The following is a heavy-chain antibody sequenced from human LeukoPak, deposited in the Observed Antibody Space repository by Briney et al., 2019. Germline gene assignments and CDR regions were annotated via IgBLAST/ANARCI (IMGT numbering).Heavy chain of an antibody. CDR3: ARDGKQWLSEIDAFDI. V-gene: IGHV3-48*03. D-gene: IGHD6-19*01. Sequence: GGSQRLSCAASGFTFSSYEMNWVRQAPGKGLEWVSYISSSGSTIYYADSVKGRFTISRDNAKNSLYLQMNSLRAEDTAVYYCARDGKQWLSEIDAFDIWGQGTMVTVSS. CDR2: ISSSGSTI. CDR1: GFTFSSYE. J-gene: IGHJ3*02.